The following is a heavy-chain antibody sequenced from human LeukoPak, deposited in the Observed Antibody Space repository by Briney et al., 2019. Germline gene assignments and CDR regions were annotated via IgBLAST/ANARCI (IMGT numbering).Heavy chain of an antibody. CDR1: GGSFSGYY. J-gene: IGHJ3*02. D-gene: IGHD3-22*01. Sequence: SETLSLTCAVYGGSFSGYYWSWIRQPPGKGLEWIGEINHSGSTNYNPSLKSRVTISVDTSKNQFSLKLSSVTAADTAVYYCARRGVGRLLAAAFDIWGQGTMVTVSS. CDR3: ARRGVGRLLAAAFDI. CDR2: INHSGST. V-gene: IGHV4-34*01.